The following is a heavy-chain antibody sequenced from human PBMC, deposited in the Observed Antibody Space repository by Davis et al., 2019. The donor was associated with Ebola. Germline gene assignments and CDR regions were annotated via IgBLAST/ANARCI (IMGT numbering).Heavy chain of an antibody. Sequence: PGGSLRLSCAASGFTFSRSDMHWVRQSTGKRLEWVSAIGTLGDTYYLDSVKGRFTISRENAKNSLYLQMNGLTAGDTAVYYCARDSGYSRRAGPSDPFDIWGQGTMVTVSS. D-gene: IGHD5-12*01. J-gene: IGHJ3*02. CDR3: ARDSGYSRRAGPSDPFDI. CDR1: GFTFSRSD. V-gene: IGHV3-13*01. CDR2: IGTLGDT.